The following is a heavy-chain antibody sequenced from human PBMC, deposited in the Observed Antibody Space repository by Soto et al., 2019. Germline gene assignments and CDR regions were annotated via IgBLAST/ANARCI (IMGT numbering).Heavy chain of an antibody. J-gene: IGHJ6*02. CDR3: AKDRRTTSAASYYGLDV. D-gene: IGHD2-2*01. V-gene: IGHV3-23*01. CDR1: GFTFSSYA. CDR2: ISDGGTAA. Sequence: EVQLLESGGGLVQPGGSLRLSCATSGFTFSSYAMNWVRQAPGKGLEWVSSISDGGTAAYFADSVKGRFTISRDNSKNMLFLQMNSLRAEDTAVYYCAKDRRTTSAASYYGLDVWGQGTTVTVSS.